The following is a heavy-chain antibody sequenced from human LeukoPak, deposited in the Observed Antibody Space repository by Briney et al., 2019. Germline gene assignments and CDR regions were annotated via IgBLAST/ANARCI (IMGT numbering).Heavy chain of an antibody. Sequence: ASVKVSCKASGYTFTSYGISWVRQAPGEGLEWMGWISGYNGNTNYAQKVQGRVTMTTDTSTSTAYMELRSPRSDDTAVYYCARPNYPGGSGSYGGTNWSDPWGQGTLVTVSS. J-gene: IGHJ5*02. CDR2: ISGYNGNT. D-gene: IGHD3-10*01. V-gene: IGHV1-18*01. CDR1: GYTFTSYG. CDR3: ARPNYPGGSGSYGGTNWSDP.